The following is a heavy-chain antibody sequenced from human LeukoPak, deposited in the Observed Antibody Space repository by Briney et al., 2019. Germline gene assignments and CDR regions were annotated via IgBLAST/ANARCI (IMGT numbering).Heavy chain of an antibody. D-gene: IGHD1-26*01. V-gene: IGHV3-21*01. Sequence: GGSLRLSCAASGFTFSSYSMNWVRQAPGKGLEWVSFISSSSAHINYADSVKGRFTISRDNPRNSLYLQMNSLRAEDTAVYYCARDIGGSYTAIDYWGQGTLVTVSS. CDR3: ARDIGGSYTAIDY. CDR1: GFTFSSYS. J-gene: IGHJ4*02. CDR2: ISSSSAHI.